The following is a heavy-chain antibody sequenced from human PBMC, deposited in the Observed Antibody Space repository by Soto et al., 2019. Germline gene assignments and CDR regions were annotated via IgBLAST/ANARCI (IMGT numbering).Heavy chain of an antibody. J-gene: IGHJ6*02. V-gene: IGHV3-23*01. CDR2: ISGSGGST. D-gene: IGHD3-22*01. CDR3: AKSGETYYYDSSGYHFDYYYYAMDV. Sequence: PGGSLRVSCAASGLTFSSYAMSWVRQAPGKGLEWVSAISGSGGSTYYADSVKGRFTISRDNSKNTLYLPMNSLRDKDTAVYYCAKSGETYYYDSSGYHFDYYYYAMDVWGQGAQVTVSS. CDR1: GLTFSSYA.